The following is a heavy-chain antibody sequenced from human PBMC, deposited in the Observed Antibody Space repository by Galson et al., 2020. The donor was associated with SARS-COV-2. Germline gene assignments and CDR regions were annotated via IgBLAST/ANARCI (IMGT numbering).Heavy chain of an antibody. CDR2: IFHSGST. Sequence: ASETLSLTCTVSGYSLSSGYYRGWIRQPPGKGLEWIGSIFHSGSTYFNPSLKSRVTISVDTSKNQFSLKLTSVTAADTAVYYCARDIISAAGNVDYWGQGTLVTVSS. CDR3: ARDIISAAGNVDY. J-gene: IGHJ4*02. CDR1: GYSLSSGYY. D-gene: IGHD6-13*01. V-gene: IGHV4-38-2*02.